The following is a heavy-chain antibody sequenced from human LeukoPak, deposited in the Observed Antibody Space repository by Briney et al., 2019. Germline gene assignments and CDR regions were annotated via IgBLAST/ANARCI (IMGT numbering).Heavy chain of an antibody. V-gene: IGHV3-66*01. CDR1: GFTVSSNY. CDR2: IYSGGST. D-gene: IGHD4-23*01. CDR3: ARDGLTTVVAHYYYYGMDV. J-gene: IGHJ6*02. Sequence: GGSLRLSCAASGFTVSSNYMSWVRQAPGKGLEWVSVIYSGGSTYYADSVKGRFTISRDNSKNTLYLQMNSLRAEDTAVYYCARDGLTTVVAHYYYYGMDVWGQGTTVIVSS.